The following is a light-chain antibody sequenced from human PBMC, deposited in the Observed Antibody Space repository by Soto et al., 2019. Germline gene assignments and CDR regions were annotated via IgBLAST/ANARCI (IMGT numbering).Light chain of an antibody. CDR2: GAS. Sequence: EIVMTQSPATLSVSPGERATLSCRASQSVSSNLAWYQQKPRQAPRILIYGASTRATGIPARFSGSGSGTEFTLTISSLQSEEFAVYYCQQYNNWPPLTFGGGTKVEIK. CDR1: QSVSSN. CDR3: QQYNNWPPLT. V-gene: IGKV3-15*01. J-gene: IGKJ4*01.